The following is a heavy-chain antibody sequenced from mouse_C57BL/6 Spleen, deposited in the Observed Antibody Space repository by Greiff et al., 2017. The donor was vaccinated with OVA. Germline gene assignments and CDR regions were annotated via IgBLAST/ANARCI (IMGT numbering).Heavy chain of an antibody. J-gene: IGHJ1*03. CDR1: GYSITSGYD. CDR2: ISYSGST. CDR3: ARRSSYPYWYFDV. V-gene: IGHV3-1*01. D-gene: IGHD1-1*01. Sequence: EVQLQQSGPGMVKPSQSLSLTCTVTGYSITSGYDWHWIRHFPGNKLEWMGYISYSGSTNYNPSLKSRISITHDTSKNHFFLKLNSVTTEDTATYYCARRSSYPYWYFDVWGTGTTVTVSS.